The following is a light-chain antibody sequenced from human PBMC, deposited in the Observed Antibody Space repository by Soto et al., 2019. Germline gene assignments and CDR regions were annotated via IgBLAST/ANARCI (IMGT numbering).Light chain of an antibody. CDR2: LNSDGSH. V-gene: IGLV4-69*01. J-gene: IGLJ2*01. CDR3: QTWGTGVV. Sequence: QPVLTQSPCASASLGASVKLTCTLSSGHSSYAIAWHQQQPEKGPRYLMKLNSDGSHSKGDGIPDRFSGSSSGAERYLTISSLQSEDEADYYCQTWGTGVVFGGGTKLTAL. CDR1: SGHSSYA.